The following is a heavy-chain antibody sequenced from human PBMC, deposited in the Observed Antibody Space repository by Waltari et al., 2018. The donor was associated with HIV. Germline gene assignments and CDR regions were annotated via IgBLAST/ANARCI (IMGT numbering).Heavy chain of an antibody. CDR1: GYTLTELS. CDR3: ATDFSGMVRAYSYYSLDV. V-gene: IGHV1-24*01. J-gene: IGHJ6*02. Sequence: QVQLVQSGAEVKKPGASVKVSCKVSGYTLTELSMHWVRQAPGKGLEWMGNFDPEDDETIYAQKFQGRITRTEDTSSDTAYMELSSLTSGDTAVYYCATDFSGMVRAYSYYSLDVWGQGTTVTVSS. CDR2: FDPEDDET. D-gene: IGHD3-10*01.